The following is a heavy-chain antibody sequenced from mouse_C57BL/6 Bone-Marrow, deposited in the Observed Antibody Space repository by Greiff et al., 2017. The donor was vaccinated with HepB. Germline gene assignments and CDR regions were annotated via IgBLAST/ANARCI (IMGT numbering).Heavy chain of an antibody. Sequence: VKLMESGPGLVAPSQSLSITCTVSGFSLTSYGVHWVRQPPGKGLEWLVVIWSDGSTTYNSAPKSRVSISKDNSKSQVFLKMNSLQTDDTAMYYCARHSSGYYYFDYWGQGTTLTVSS. CDR1: GFSLTSYG. CDR3: ARHSSGYYYFDY. D-gene: IGHD3-2*02. V-gene: IGHV2-6-1*01. J-gene: IGHJ2*01. CDR2: IWSDGST.